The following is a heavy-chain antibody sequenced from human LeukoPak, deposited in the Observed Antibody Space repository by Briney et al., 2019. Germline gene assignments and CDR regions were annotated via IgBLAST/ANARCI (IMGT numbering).Heavy chain of an antibody. D-gene: IGHD5-24*01. CDR3: ARAGGYTDGYAFDI. J-gene: IGHJ3*02. Sequence: GASVKVSCKASGYTFTSYDINWVRQATGQGLEWMGWMNPNSGNTGYAQKFQGRVTITRNTSISTAYMELSSLRSEDTAVYYCARAGGYTDGYAFDIWGQGTMVTVSS. CDR2: MNPNSGNT. CDR1: GYTFTSYD. V-gene: IGHV1-8*03.